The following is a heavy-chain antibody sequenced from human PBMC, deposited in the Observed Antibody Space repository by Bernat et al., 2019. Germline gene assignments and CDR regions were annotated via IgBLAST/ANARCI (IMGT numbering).Heavy chain of an antibody. J-gene: IGHJ6*03. D-gene: IGHD3-10*01. CDR3: ARDSNHMVQGVVPTYYYMDV. Sequence: QVQLVQSGVEVKKPGASVKVSCKASGYTFTSYGISWVRQAPGQGLEWMGWISAYNGNTNYAQKLQGRVTMTTDTSTSTAYMELRSLRSDDTAVYYCARDSNHMVQGVVPTYYYMDVWGKGTTVTVSS. CDR1: GYTFTSYG. CDR2: ISAYNGNT. V-gene: IGHV1-18*01.